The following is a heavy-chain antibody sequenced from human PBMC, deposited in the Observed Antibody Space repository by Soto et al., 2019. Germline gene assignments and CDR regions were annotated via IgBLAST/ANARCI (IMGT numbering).Heavy chain of an antibody. D-gene: IGHD3-16*01. CDR1: GFTFSSYS. Sequence: EVQLVESGGGLVQPGGSLRLSCAASGFTFSSYSMNWVRQAPGKGLEWVSYISSSSSTIYYADSVKGRFTISRDNAKNPLYLQKTGLRAEDTAEDYWARKRFKGGGGDYWGQGTLVTVSS. V-gene: IGHV3-48*01. CDR3: ARKRFKGGGGDY. J-gene: IGHJ4*02. CDR2: ISSSSSTI.